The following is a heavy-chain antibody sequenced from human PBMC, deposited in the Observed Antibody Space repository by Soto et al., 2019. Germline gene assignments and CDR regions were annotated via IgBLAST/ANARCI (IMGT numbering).Heavy chain of an antibody. D-gene: IGHD2-15*01. V-gene: IGHV4-39*01. Sequence: PSETLSLTCTVSGGSISSSSYYWGWIRQPPGKGLEWIGSIYYSGSTYYNPSLKSRVTISVDTSKNQFSLKLSSVTAADTAVYYCARKDCSGGSCYFGVLTWFDPWGQGTLVTVSS. CDR2: IYYSGST. CDR3: ARKDCSGGSCYFGVLTWFDP. CDR1: GGSISSSSYY. J-gene: IGHJ5*02.